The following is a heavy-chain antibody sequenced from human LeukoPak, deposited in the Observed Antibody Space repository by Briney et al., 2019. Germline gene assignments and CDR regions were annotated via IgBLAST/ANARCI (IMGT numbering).Heavy chain of an antibody. D-gene: IGHD6-13*01. CDR1: GGSFSGYY. CDR2: INHSGST. Sequence: SETLSLTCAVYGGSFSGYYWSWIRQPPGKGLEWIGEINHSGSTNYNPSLESRVTISVDTSKNQFSLKLSSVTAADTAVYYCARDGGGSSWYFWFDPWGQGTLVTVSS. CDR3: ARDGGGSSWYFWFDP. V-gene: IGHV4-34*01. J-gene: IGHJ5*02.